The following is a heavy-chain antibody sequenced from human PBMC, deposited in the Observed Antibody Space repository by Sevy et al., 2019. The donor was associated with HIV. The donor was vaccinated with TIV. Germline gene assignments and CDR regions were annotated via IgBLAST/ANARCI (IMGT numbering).Heavy chain of an antibody. D-gene: IGHD2-2*01. Sequence: ASVKVSCKASGYTFTSYDINWVRQATGQGLEWMGWMNPNSGNTGYAQKFQGRVTMTRNTSISTAYTELSSLRSEDTAVYYCARGVVVPAENWFDPWGQGTLVTVSS. CDR1: GYTFTSYD. J-gene: IGHJ5*02. CDR3: ARGVVVPAENWFDP. V-gene: IGHV1-8*01. CDR2: MNPNSGNT.